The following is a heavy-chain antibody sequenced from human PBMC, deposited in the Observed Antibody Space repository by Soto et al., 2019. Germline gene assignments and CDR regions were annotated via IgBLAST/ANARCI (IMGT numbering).Heavy chain of an antibody. V-gene: IGHV1-69*01. CDR1: GGTFSTFG. J-gene: IGHJ4*02. D-gene: IGHD3-16*01. CDR3: ARTAPMDAGDKYYYDF. Sequence: QVQLVQSGAEVKKTGSSVKVSCKTSGGTFSTFGISWVRQAPGQGLEWMGGIIPFFGTAEYSQKFEDRITINADESTNTVYMDLRSLTSEYTAIYYCARTAPMDAGDKYYYDFWGQGALVTVSS. CDR2: IIPFFGTA.